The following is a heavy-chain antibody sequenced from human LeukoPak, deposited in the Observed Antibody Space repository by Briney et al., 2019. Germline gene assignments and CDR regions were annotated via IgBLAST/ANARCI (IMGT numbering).Heavy chain of an antibody. D-gene: IGHD6-13*01. CDR3: ARALGENSSSWFSDF. CDR1: GYTFRSYG. Sequence: ASVKVSCKASGYTFRSYGISWVRQAPGQGLEWMGWISPYSGSTNYPQKFQGRVTVTTDTSTSTAYMELRSLRSDDTAVYFCARALGENSSSWFSDFWGQGTLVTVSS. CDR2: ISPYSGST. V-gene: IGHV1-18*01. J-gene: IGHJ4*02.